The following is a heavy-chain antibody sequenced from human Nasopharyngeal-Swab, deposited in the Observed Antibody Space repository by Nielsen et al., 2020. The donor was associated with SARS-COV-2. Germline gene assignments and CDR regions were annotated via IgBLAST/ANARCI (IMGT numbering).Heavy chain of an antibody. Sequence: SETLSLTCTVSGGSVSSGSYYWSWIRQPPGKGLEWIGYMYYSGSTNYNPSLKSPVTMSVDTSKNQFSLKLSSVTAADTAVYYCARDYGAFYYYYGMDVWGQGTTVTVSS. J-gene: IGHJ6*02. CDR2: MYYSGST. D-gene: IGHD4-17*01. CDR1: GGSVSSGSYY. V-gene: IGHV4-61*01. CDR3: ARDYGAFYYYYGMDV.